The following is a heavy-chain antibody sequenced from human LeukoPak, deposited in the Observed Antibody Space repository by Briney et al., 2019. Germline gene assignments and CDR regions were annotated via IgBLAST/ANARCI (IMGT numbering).Heavy chain of an antibody. Sequence: SETLSLTCTVSGYSISSGYYWGWIRQSPEKGLEWIGSIYHSGATYYNPSLKSRVTISVDTSKNQFSLKLSSVTAADTAVYYCARENRGGSPFGYWGQGTLVTVSS. CDR3: ARENRGGSPFGY. CDR2: IYHSGAT. CDR1: GYSISSGYY. D-gene: IGHD2-15*01. V-gene: IGHV4-38-2*02. J-gene: IGHJ4*02.